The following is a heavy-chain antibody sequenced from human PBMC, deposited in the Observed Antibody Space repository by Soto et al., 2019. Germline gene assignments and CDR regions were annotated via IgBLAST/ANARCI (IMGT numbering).Heavy chain of an antibody. CDR2: ISAYSGLT. CDR1: GYTFTNYG. J-gene: IGHJ4*02. CDR3: ARLTPYASGSYCAGDF. D-gene: IGHD3-10*01. V-gene: IGHV1-18*04. Sequence: QVQLVQSGAEVKKPGASVNISCKASGYTFTNYGVSWVRQAPGQGLEWMGWISAYSGLTHYPQHLQGRVTMTTDTSTTTAYLELGSLTSDDTAVYYCARLTPYASGSYCAGDFCGQGTLITVST.